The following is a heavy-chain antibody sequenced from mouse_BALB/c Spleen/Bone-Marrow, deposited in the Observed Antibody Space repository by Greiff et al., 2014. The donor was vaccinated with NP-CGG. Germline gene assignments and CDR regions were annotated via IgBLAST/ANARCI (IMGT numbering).Heavy chain of an antibody. CDR1: GYTFTDYN. CDR3: ARELGGAY. Sequence: VQLQQSGPELVKPGASVKISCKASGYTFTDYNMHWVKQSHGKSLEWIGYIYPYNGGSAYNQKFKSKATLTVDNSSSTAYMERRSLTSEDSAVYYCARELGGAYWGQGTLVTVSA. D-gene: IGHD4-1*01. CDR2: IYPYNGGS. J-gene: IGHJ3*01. V-gene: IGHV1S29*02.